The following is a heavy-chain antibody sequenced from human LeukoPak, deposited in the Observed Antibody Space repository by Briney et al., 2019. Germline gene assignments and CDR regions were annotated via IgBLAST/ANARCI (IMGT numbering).Heavy chain of an antibody. V-gene: IGHV3-23*01. CDR1: GFTFNAHA. D-gene: IGHD3-10*01. J-gene: IGHJ4*02. Sequence: GGSLRLSCEASGFTFNAHAMSWVRQAPGKGLEWVASVTSSGRTPYYADSVKGRFTISRDNSKNTLYLQMNSLRGEDTAVYYCAKDRPNFYETSGSYYKIKGDFWGQGSLVTVSS. CDR2: VTSSGRTP. CDR3: AKDRPNFYETSGSYYKIKGDF.